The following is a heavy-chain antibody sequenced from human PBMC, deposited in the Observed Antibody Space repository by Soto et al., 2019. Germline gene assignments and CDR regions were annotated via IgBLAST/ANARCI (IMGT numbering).Heavy chain of an antibody. Sequence: GGALRLSCAASGFTFSSYSMSWVRQAPGKRLEWVSAISGSGGSTYYADSVKGRFTISRDNSKNTLYLQMNSLRAEDTAVYYCAKDEVSVWFRIRCFHRFPHAYWAQRALVLVSS. CDR1: GFTFSSYS. CDR3: AKDEVSVWFRIRCFHRFPHAY. D-gene: IGHD2-15*01. V-gene: IGHV3-23*01. CDR2: ISGSGGST. J-gene: IGHJ4*02.